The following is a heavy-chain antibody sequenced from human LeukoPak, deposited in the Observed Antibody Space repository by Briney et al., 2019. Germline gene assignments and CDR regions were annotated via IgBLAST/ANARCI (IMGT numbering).Heavy chain of an antibody. CDR1: GFTFSSYA. CDR2: ISGSGGST. Sequence: HPGGSLRLSCAASGFTFSSYAMSWVRQAPGKGLEWVSAISGSGGSTYYADSVKGRFTISRDNSKNTLYLQMNSLRAEDTAVYYCAKDYYGSGSWYNWFDPWGQGTLVTVSS. CDR3: AKDYYGSGSWYNWFDP. V-gene: IGHV3-23*01. J-gene: IGHJ5*02. D-gene: IGHD3-10*01.